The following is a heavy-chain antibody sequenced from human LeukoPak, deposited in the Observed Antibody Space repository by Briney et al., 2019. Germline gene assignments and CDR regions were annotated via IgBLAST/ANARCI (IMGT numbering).Heavy chain of an antibody. CDR2: IKSKTDGGTT. CDR3: TPTYYNHVWAFDI. V-gene: IGHV3-15*05. J-gene: IGHJ3*02. Sequence: PGGSLRLSCAASGFTFTNAWMSWVRQAPGKGLEWVGRIKSKTDGGTTDYAAPVKGRFTISRDDSKNTLYLQMNSLKTEDTAFYYCTPTYYNHVWAFDIWGQGTMVTVSS. D-gene: IGHD3-16*01. CDR1: GFTFTNAW.